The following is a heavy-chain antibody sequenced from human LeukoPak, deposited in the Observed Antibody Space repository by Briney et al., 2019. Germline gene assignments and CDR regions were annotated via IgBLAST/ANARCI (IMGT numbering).Heavy chain of an antibody. V-gene: IGHV3-23*01. J-gene: IGHJ5*02. CDR2: ISGSGGST. D-gene: IGHD6-13*01. Sequence: GGSLRLSCAASGFTFSSYAMSWVRQAPGKGLEWVSAISGSGGSTYYADSVKGRFTISRDNSKNTLYLQMNSLRAEDTAVYYCARATIAAAGILGRFWGNWFDPWGQGTLVTVSS. CDR3: ARATIAAAGILGRFWGNWFDP. CDR1: GFTFSSYA.